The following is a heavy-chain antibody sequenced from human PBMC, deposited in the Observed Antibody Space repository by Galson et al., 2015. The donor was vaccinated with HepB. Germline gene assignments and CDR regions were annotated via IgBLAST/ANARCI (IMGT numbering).Heavy chain of an antibody. Sequence: SVKVSCKASGYTFTNYYIHWVRQAPGQGLEWMGWINPNGGGSNYAQKFQGWVTMTRDTSINTAYMEFIRLRSDDSAIYYCAREGSGAVVGAEYFQYWGQGTLVAVSS. V-gene: IGHV1-2*04. CDR2: INPNGGGS. J-gene: IGHJ1*01. D-gene: IGHD6-19*01. CDR1: GYTFTNYY. CDR3: AREGSGAVVGAEYFQY.